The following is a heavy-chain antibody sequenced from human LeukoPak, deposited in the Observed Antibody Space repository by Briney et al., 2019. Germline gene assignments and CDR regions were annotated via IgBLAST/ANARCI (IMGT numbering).Heavy chain of an antibody. CDR3: ARATISSGWYGGTGY. CDR2: ISAYNGNT. CDR1: GYTFTSYG. J-gene: IGHJ4*02. Sequence: GASVKVSCRASGYTFTSYGISWVRQAPGQGREGMGWISAYNGNTNYAQKLQGRVTMTTDTSTSTAYMELRSLRSDDTAVYYCARATISSGWYGGTGYWGQGTLVTVSS. V-gene: IGHV1-18*01. D-gene: IGHD6-19*01.